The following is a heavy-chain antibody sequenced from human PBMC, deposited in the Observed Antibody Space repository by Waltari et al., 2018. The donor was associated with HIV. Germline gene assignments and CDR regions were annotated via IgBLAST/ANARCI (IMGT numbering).Heavy chain of an antibody. J-gene: IGHJ6*02. CDR3: ARDGPAPKNIYHYYGMDV. CDR1: RYIFSGYA. CDR2: ISYDGTNK. D-gene: IGHD2-2*01. V-gene: IGHV3-30-3*01. Sequence: QVQLVESGGGVVRPGRSLRLSCAASRYIFSGYAMHWVRQPPGKGLGWVAVISYDGTNKYYAESVRGRFTISRDNSENTLYLEMNSLKPDDTAVYYCARDGPAPKNIYHYYGMDVWGQGTTVTVSS.